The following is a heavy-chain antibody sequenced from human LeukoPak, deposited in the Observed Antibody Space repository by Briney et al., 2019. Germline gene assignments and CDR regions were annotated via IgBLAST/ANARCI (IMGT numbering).Heavy chain of an antibody. D-gene: IGHD3-22*01. CDR2: IYYSGST. Sequence: SQTLSLTCTVSGGSISSDYYYWSWIRQPAEKGLEWIGYIYYSGSTNYNPSLNSRVNILIDTSKNQFSLQLGSVTAADTAVYYCARRRVDSSGYDAFDIWGQGTMVTVSS. J-gene: IGHJ3*02. CDR1: GGSISSDYYY. CDR3: ARRRVDSSGYDAFDI. V-gene: IGHV4-61*10.